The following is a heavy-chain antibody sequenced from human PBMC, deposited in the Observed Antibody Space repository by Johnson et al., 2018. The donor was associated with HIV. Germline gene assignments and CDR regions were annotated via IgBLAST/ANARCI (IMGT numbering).Heavy chain of an antibody. Sequence: QVQLVESGGGLVKPGGSLRLSCAAYGFTFSDYYMSWIRQAPGKGLEWLSYISSSTNTIYYADSVKGRFTISRDNAKNSLSLQMNSLRAEDTALYYCVRDAFDFRDATGRFGGAGFDIWGQGTVVTVSS. CDR2: ISSSTNTI. D-gene: IGHD3-16*01. CDR1: GFTFSDYY. CDR3: VRDAFDFRDATGRFGGAGFDI. J-gene: IGHJ3*02. V-gene: IGHV3-11*04.